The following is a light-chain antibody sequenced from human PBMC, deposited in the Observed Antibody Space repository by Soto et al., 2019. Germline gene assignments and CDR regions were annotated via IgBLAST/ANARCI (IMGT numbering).Light chain of an antibody. V-gene: IGLV1-51*02. Sequence: QSVLTQPPSVSAASGQEVTISCSGSSSNIGKNYVSWYQQLPRTAPKLLIYETNKRPSGIPDRFSGSKSGTSATLGISGLQTGDEADYYCRTWDTSLTVVLFGGGTKLTVL. CDR3: RTWDTSLTVVL. J-gene: IGLJ2*01. CDR1: SSNIGKNY. CDR2: ETN.